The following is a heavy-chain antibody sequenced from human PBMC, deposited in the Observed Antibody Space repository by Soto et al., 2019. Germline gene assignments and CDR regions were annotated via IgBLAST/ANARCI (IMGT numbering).Heavy chain of an antibody. CDR1: GFTFSSYS. Sequence: EVQLVESGGGLVKPGGSLRLSCAASGFTFSSYSMNWVRQAPGKRLEWVSSISSSSSYIYYADSVKGRFTISRDNAKNSLYLQMNSLRAEDTAVYYCARDIKQLAEPYNWFDPWAREPWSPSPQ. D-gene: IGHD6-13*01. J-gene: IGHJ5*02. CDR2: ISSSSSYI. CDR3: ARDIKQLAEPYNWFDP. V-gene: IGHV3-21*01.